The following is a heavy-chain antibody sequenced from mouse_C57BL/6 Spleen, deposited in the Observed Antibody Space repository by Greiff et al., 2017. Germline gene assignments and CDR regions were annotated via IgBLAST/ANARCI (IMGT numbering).Heavy chain of an antibody. CDR2: ISSGSSTI. D-gene: IGHD4-1*01. CDR3: ARRTGTWCAY. CDR1: GFTFSDYG. Sequence: DVMLVESGGGLVKPGGSLKLSCAASGFTFSDYGMHWVRQAPEKGLEWVAYISSGSSTIYYADTVKGRFTISRDNAKNTLFLQMTSLRSEDTAMXYCARRTGTWCAYWGQGTLVTVSA. J-gene: IGHJ3*01. V-gene: IGHV5-17*01.